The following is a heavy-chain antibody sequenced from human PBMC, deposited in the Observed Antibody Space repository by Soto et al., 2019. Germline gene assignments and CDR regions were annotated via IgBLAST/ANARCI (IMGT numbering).Heavy chain of an antibody. D-gene: IGHD2-2*01. CDR1: GFTFSSYD. J-gene: IGHJ2*01. CDR2: ISHDGSNK. V-gene: IGHV3-30*18. CDR3: AKGKYQLLFGYFDV. Sequence: QVQLVESGGGVVQPGRSLRLSCAASGFTFSSYDMHWVRQAPGKGLEWVAVISHDGSNKHYADSVKGRFTISRDKSKNTLYLQMNSLRAEDTAVYYCAKGKYQLLFGYFDVWGRVTLVTVSS.